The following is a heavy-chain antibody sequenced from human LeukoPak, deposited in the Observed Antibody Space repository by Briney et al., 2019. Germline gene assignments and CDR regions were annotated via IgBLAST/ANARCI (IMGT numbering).Heavy chain of an antibody. CDR2: INPDSGGT. J-gene: IGHJ4*02. CDR3: ARDLGDTYGSVGDFDY. Sequence: ASVKVSCKALGYTFIGYYMHWVRQAPGQGLEWMGWINPDSGGTIYAQNFQGRVTMTRDTSISTAYMELSSLRSDDTAVYYCARDLGDTYGSVGDFDYWGQGTLVTVSS. V-gene: IGHV1-2*02. D-gene: IGHD3-10*01. CDR1: GYTFIGYY.